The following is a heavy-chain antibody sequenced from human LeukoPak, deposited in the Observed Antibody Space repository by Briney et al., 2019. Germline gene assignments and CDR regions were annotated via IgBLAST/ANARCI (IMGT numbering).Heavy chain of an antibody. Sequence: PGGSLRLSCAASGFTFSSYWMSWVRQAPGKGLEWVACISSSSSYIYYADSVQGRFTISRDNAKNSLYLQMNSLRAEDTAVYYCVRDRLEPPSYYFYMDVWGKGTTVAVSS. CDR2: ISSSSSYI. D-gene: IGHD6-19*01. J-gene: IGHJ6*03. CDR3: VRDRLEPPSYYFYMDV. V-gene: IGHV3-21*01. CDR1: GFTFSSYW.